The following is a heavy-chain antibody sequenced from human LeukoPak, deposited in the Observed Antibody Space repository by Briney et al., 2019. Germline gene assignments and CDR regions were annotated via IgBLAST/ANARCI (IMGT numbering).Heavy chain of an antibody. V-gene: IGHV4-59*01. J-gene: IGHJ4*02. CDR2: IYYSGST. Sequence: PSETLSLTCTVSGGSISSYYWSWIRQPPGKGLEWIGYIYYSGSTNYNPSLKSRVTISVDTSKNQFSLKLSYVTAADTAVYYCARDLGLYYFDYWGQGTLVTVSS. CDR3: ARDLGLYYFDY. CDR1: GGSISSYY.